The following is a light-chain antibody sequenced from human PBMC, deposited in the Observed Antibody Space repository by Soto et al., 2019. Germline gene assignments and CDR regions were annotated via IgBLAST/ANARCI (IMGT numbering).Light chain of an antibody. J-gene: IGKJ4*01. CDR1: QGIKFY. CDR3: QQNYSTPPLT. Sequence: DIETTQSPSSLSTSVGDTVTITCRASQGIKFYLNWYQQKPGKAPKLLIYGASSLQSGVASRFSGSGSGTDFTLTISSLQPEDYATYYCQQNYSTPPLTFGGGTKVDIK. V-gene: IGKV1-39*01. CDR2: GAS.